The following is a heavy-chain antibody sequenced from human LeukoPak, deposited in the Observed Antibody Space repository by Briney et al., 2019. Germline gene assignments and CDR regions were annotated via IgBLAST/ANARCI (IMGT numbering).Heavy chain of an antibody. CDR1: GGSISSYY. Sequence: PSETLSLTCTVSGGSISSYYWSWIRQSPGKGLEWIGYIYYSGSTNYNPSLKSRVTISVDTSKNQFSLKLSSVTAADTAVYYCARRFADYYDSSGYYQQLTRHWYFDLWGRGTLVTVSS. CDR2: IYYSGST. CDR3: ARRFADYYDSSGYYQQLTRHWYFDL. D-gene: IGHD3-22*01. V-gene: IGHV4-59*08. J-gene: IGHJ2*01.